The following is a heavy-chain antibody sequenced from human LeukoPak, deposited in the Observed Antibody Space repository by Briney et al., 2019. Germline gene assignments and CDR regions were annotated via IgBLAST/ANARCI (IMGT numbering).Heavy chain of an antibody. J-gene: IGHJ4*02. CDR2: ISYDGSNK. V-gene: IGHV3-30-3*01. CDR3: ARSSSWSKLDY. CDR1: GFTFSSYA. Sequence: GGSLRLSCAASGFTFSSYAMHWVRQAPGKGLEWVAVISYDGSNKYYADSVKGRFTISRDNSKNTLYLQMNSLRAEDTAVYYCARSSSWSKLDYWGQGTLVTVSS. D-gene: IGHD6-13*01.